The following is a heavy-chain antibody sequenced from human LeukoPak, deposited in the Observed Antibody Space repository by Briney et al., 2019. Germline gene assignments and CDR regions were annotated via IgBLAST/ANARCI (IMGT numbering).Heavy chain of an antibody. V-gene: IGHV4-34*01. CDR3: ARRRVNYYDSSGYDY. J-gene: IGHJ4*02. D-gene: IGHD3-22*01. CDR2: INHSGST. Sequence: RASETLSLTCAVYGGSFSGYYWSWIRQPPGKGLEWIGEINHSGSTNYYPSLKSRVTVSVDTSKNQFSLKLSSVTAADTAVYYCARRRVNYYDSSGYDYWGQGTLVTVSS. CDR1: GGSFSGYY.